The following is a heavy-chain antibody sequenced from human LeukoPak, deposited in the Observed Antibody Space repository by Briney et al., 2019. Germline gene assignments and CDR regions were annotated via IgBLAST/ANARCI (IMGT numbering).Heavy chain of an antibody. J-gene: IGHJ4*02. CDR1: GGSISNYY. CDR2: IYDSGST. D-gene: IGHD2-15*01. CDR3: ARRYCSGGSCYSSFDD. V-gene: IGHV4-59*01. Sequence: PSETLSLTCTVSGGSISNYYWSWIRQPPGKGLEWIGYIYDSGSTNYNPSLKSRVTISVDTSKNQFSLKLTSVTAADTAVYYCARRYCSGGSCYSSFDDWGQGSQLTVSS.